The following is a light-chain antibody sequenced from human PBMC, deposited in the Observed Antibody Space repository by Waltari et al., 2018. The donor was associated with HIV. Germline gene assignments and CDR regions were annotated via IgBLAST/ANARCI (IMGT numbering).Light chain of an antibody. CDR1: KLGNKY. Sequence: SYELTQPPSVSVSPGQTASITCSGDKLGNKYVCWYQQKPGQSPVLVIYQDKKRPSGIPERFSGSNSWNTATLTISGTQAVDEADYYCQAWDSSTVVFGGGTKLTVL. V-gene: IGLV3-1*01. J-gene: IGLJ3*02. CDR2: QDK. CDR3: QAWDSSTVV.